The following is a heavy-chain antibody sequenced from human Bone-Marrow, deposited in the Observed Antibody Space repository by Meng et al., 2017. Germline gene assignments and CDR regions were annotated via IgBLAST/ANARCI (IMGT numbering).Heavy chain of an antibody. CDR3: ARGPPHGGSYSDY. V-gene: IGHV4-59*01. CDR1: GGYISTYY. J-gene: IGHJ4*02. D-gene: IGHD2-21*02. Sequence: QVQLQESGPGLVKPSETLSLTCTVSGGYISTYYWSWIRQSPEKGLEWIGYINYSGRTNYIPSLRSRATISVDPSKNQFSLNLRSVTAADTAVYYCARGPPHGGSYSDYWGQGTLVTVSS. CDR2: INYSGRT.